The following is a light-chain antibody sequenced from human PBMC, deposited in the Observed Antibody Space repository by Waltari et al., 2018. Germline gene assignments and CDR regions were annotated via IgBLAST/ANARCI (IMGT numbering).Light chain of an antibody. CDR3: YSAADNNVI. CDR1: VLAKKF. J-gene: IGLJ2*01. V-gene: IGLV3-27*01. Sequence: SYELTQPSSVSVSPGQTARITCSGDVLAKKFARWFQQKPGQAPVLVIDRDTARRSGISERFSGSSSGTTVTLTISGAQVEDEADYYCYSAADNNVIFGGGTKLTVL. CDR2: RDT.